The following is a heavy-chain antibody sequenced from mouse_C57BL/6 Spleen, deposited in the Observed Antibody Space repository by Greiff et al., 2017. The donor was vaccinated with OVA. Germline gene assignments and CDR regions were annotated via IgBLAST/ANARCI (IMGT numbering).Heavy chain of an antibody. Sequence: VQLQQSGPELVKPGASVKIPCKASGYTFTDYNMDWVKQSHGKSLEWIGDINPNNGGTIYNQKFKGKATLTVDKSSSTAYMELRSLTSEDTAVYYCARTRWLLPYFDYWGQATTLTVSS. CDR1: GYTFTDYN. CDR3: ARTRWLLPYFDY. CDR2: INPNNGGT. J-gene: IGHJ2*01. V-gene: IGHV1-18*01. D-gene: IGHD2-3*01.